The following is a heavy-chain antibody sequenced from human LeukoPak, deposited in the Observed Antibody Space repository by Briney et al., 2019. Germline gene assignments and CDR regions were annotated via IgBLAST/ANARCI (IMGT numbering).Heavy chain of an antibody. CDR1: GFTFSSYS. D-gene: IGHD1-14*01. J-gene: IGHJ4*02. Sequence: KTGGSLRLSCAASGFTFSSYSVDWVRQAPGKGLEWVSSISSSSSYIYYADSVKGRFTISRDNAKNSLYLQMNSLRAKDTAVYYCARGSVSPHLIDYWGQGTLVTVSS. CDR3: ARGSVSPHLIDY. V-gene: IGHV3-21*01. CDR2: ISSSSSYI.